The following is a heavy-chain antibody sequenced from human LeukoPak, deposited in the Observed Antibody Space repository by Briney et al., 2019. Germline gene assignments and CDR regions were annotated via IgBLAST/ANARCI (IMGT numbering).Heavy chain of an antibody. CDR1: GDSVSTTTSI. V-gene: IGHV6-1*01. CDR3: ARRRHANNGVDV. CDR2: TYYRSKWNY. J-gene: IGHJ6*02. Sequence: SHTLSLTCAISGDSVSTTTSIWNWIRQSPSRGLEWLGRTYYRSKWNYDYADSVKSRITISPDTSENQFSLQLQFVTPEDSAVYYCARRRHANNGVDVWGQGTTVTVSS.